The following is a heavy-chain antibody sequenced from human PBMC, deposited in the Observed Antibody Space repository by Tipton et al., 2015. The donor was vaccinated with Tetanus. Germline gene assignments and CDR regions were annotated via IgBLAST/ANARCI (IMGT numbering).Heavy chain of an antibody. Sequence: SLRLSCVASGFTFNKYEMDWVRQASGKWLEWVALISFDGNNKHYADSVNGRFTISRDDSKSTLYLEMNSLRVEDSAFYYCARDPQTYFDYWGQGTLVSFSS. CDR1: GFTFNKYE. CDR2: ISFDGNNK. J-gene: IGHJ4*02. CDR3: ARDPQTYFDY. V-gene: IGHV3-30-3*01.